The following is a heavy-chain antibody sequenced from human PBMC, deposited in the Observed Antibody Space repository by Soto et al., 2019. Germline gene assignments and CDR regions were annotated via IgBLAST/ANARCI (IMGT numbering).Heavy chain of an antibody. CDR3: ASSKEAAGPFDC. V-gene: IGHV1-46*01. Sequence: ASVKVSCKASGYTFTSYYMHWARQAPGQGLEWMGIINPSGGSTSYAQTFQGRVTMTRDTSTSTVYMELSSLRSEDTAVYYCASSKEAAGPFDCWGHGTLVTVSS. D-gene: IGHD6-13*01. J-gene: IGHJ4*01. CDR2: INPSGGST. CDR1: GYTFTSYY.